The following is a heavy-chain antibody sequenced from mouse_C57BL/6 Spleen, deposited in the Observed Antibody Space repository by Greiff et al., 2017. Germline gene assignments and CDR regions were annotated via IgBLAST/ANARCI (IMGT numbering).Heavy chain of an antibody. V-gene: IGHV1-50*01. J-gene: IGHJ2*01. D-gene: IGHD1-1*01. CDR2: IDPSDSYT. CDR1: GYTFTSYW. CDR3: ARGVHGVVADC. Sequence: QVQLQQPGAELVKPGASVKMSCKASGYTFTSYWMPWVKQRPGQGLEWIGAIDPSDSYTNYNQKFKGKATLTVDTSSSTAYMQLSSLTSEDSAVYYCARGVHGVVADCWCQDTTLTVAS.